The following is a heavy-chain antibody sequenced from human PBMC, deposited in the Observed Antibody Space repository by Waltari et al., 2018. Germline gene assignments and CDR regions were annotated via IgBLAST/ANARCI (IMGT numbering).Heavy chain of an antibody. CDR1: GFTSSSYS. D-gene: IGHD4-17*01. J-gene: IGHJ4*02. CDR3: ARDPDNYGDFGL. V-gene: IGHV3-48*01. Sequence: EVQLVESGGGLVQPGGSLRLSCAASGFTSSSYSMNWVRQAPWSVLVRVSYISSRSSTIFYAGSVKGRSTISIDNAKNSLYLQMNSLRAEDTAVYCCARDPDNYGDFGLWGQGTLVTVSS. CDR2: ISSRSSTI.